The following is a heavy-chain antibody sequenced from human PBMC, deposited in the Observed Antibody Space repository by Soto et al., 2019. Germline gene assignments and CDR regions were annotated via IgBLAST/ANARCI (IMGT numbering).Heavy chain of an antibody. CDR1: GGSISSYY. CDR2: IYYSGST. V-gene: IGHV4-59*01. D-gene: IGHD3-3*01. CDR3: ALGSPVFWSGYGYYYYGMDV. Sequence: SETLSLTCTVSGGSISSYYWSWIRQPPGKGLKWIGYIYYSGSTNYNPSLKSRVTISVDTSKNQFSLKLSSVTAAHTAVSYSALGSPVFWSGYGYYYYGMDVWGKGTTVTVCS. J-gene: IGHJ6*04.